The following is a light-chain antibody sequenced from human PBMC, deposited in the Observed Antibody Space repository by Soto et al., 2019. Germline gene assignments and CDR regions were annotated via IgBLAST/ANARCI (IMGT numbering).Light chain of an antibody. V-gene: IGKV1-39*01. J-gene: IGKJ2*01. Sequence: DILMTQSPSSLSASVGDRVTITCRASQGISTYLIWYQQRQGKAPKLLMYAASNLVSGVPSRFSGSGSGTEFTLTISSLQPEDFATYYCQQSYRTPYTFGQGTKLETK. CDR3: QQSYRTPYT. CDR2: AAS. CDR1: QGISTY.